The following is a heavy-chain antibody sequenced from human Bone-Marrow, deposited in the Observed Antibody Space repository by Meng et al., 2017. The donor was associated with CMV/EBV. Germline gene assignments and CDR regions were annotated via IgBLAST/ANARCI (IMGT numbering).Heavy chain of an antibody. V-gene: IGHV3-7*01. CDR3: ADSNRGLYYYGMDV. CDR1: GFTFSSYW. Sequence: GGSLRLSCAASGFTFSSYWMSWVRQAPGKGLEWVANIKQDGSEKYYVDSVKGRFTISRDNAKNSLYLQMNSLRAEDTAVYYCADSNRGLYYYGMDVWGQGTLVTVSS. D-gene: IGHD2/OR15-2a*01. CDR2: IKQDGSEK. J-gene: IGHJ6*02.